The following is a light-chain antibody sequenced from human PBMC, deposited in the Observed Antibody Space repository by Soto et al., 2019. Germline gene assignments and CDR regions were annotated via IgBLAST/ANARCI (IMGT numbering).Light chain of an antibody. CDR2: GAS. Sequence: IVLAQFSGTLSLSPGERAPLSFRALQSVSNNYLAWYQQKPGQAPRLLIYGASNRATGIPDRFSGSGSGTDFTLTISRLEPEDFAVYYCQQRSNWPPTWTFGQGTKVDIK. J-gene: IGKJ1*01. CDR1: QSVSNNY. CDR3: QQRSNWPPTWT. V-gene: IGKV3D-20*02.